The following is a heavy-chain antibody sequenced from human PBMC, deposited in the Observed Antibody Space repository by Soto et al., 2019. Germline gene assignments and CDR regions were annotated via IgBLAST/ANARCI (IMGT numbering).Heavy chain of an antibody. J-gene: IGHJ3*01. CDR3: ATWLQREHAYDV. Sequence: LRLSCAVVGMTVSGKKYVAWVRQAPGKGLEWVSGVYDADGKYYADSVKGRFTTSRDSSKTIVYLEMNDLGPEDTAIYYCATWLQREHAYDVWGLGTAVTVSS. CDR2: VYDADGK. D-gene: IGHD1-1*01. CDR1: GMTVSGKKY. V-gene: IGHV3-53*01.